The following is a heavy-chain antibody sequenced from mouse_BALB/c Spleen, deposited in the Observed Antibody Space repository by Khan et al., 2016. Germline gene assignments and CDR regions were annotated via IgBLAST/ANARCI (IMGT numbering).Heavy chain of an antibody. J-gene: IGHJ4*01. CDR1: GYAFTNYL. Sequence: QVQLQQSGAELVRPGTSVKVSCKASGYAFTNYLIEWVKQRPGQGLEWIGVINPGSGGTNYNEKFKGKATLTADKSSSTAYMQLRSLTSDDSAVYFCALYYRYDYAMDYWGQGTSVTVSS. CDR3: ALYYRYDYAMDY. V-gene: IGHV1-54*01. CDR2: INPGSGGT. D-gene: IGHD2-14*01.